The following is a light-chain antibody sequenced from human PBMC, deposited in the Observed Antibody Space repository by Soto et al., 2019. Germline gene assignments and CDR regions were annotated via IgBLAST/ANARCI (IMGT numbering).Light chain of an antibody. CDR2: DAS. J-gene: IGKJ1*01. CDR1: QSIRSNY. Sequence: ETVLTQSPGTLSLSPGERATLSCRASQSIRSNYLAWYRQTPGQAPRLLIYDASKRASGIADRFSGSGSGTDFTLIISRLEPEDFALYYCQQYGSSPWTFGQGTKVEIK. V-gene: IGKV3-20*01. CDR3: QQYGSSPWT.